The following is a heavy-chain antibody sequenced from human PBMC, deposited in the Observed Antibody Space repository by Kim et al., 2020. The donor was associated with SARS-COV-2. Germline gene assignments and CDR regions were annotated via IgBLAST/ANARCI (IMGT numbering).Heavy chain of an antibody. Sequence: GGSLRLSCAASGFMFSGSGIHWVRQASGKGLEWVGRIRDKANNYATAYAAPVRGRFIISRDDSKNTAYLQMSSLKSEDTAVYYCLRDFWSGAKVVNGMDVWGQGTTVSVSS. CDR3: LRDFWSGAKVVNGMDV. J-gene: IGHJ6*02. CDR1: GFMFSGSG. CDR2: IRDKANNYAT. D-gene: IGHD3-3*01. V-gene: IGHV3-73*01.